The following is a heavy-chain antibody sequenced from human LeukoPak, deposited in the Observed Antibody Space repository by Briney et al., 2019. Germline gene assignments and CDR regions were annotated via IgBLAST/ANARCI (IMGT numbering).Heavy chain of an antibody. J-gene: IGHJ6*03. Sequence: ASVKVSCKASGYTFTDYYVHWVRQAPGQGLEWVRWIKPKSGDTDYAQKFQGRVTFTRDTSITTAYMELSSLSSDDTVVYCWAREVIPTYYYMDFWGKGTPVTVSS. CDR3: AREVIPTYYYMDF. CDR1: GYTFTDYY. V-gene: IGHV1-2*01. CDR2: IKPKSGDT. D-gene: IGHD2-2*02.